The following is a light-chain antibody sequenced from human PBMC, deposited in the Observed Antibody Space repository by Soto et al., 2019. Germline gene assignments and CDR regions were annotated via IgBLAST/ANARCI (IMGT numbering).Light chain of an antibody. CDR2: GAS. Sequence: EIVMTQSPATLSVSPGERATLSCRASQSVSSNLAWYQQKPGQAPSLLIYGASTKATGIPARFSGSGSGTEFPLTISSLQSEDFAVYYCQQYNNWPPYTFGQGTNLEIK. CDR3: QQYNNWPPYT. CDR1: QSVSSN. V-gene: IGKV3-15*01. J-gene: IGKJ2*01.